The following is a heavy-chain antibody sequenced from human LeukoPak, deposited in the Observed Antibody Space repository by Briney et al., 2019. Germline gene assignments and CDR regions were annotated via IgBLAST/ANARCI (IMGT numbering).Heavy chain of an antibody. CDR3: AKGGPTYYYDSSGYFDY. CDR2: ISGSGGST. J-gene: IGHJ4*02. D-gene: IGHD3-22*01. CDR1: GFTFDDYA. Sequence: PGGSLRLSCAASGFTFDDYAMHWVRQAPGKGLEWVSGISGSGGSTYYADSVKGRFTIPRDNSKNTLYLQMNSLRAEDTAVYYCAKGGPTYYYDSSGYFDYWGQGTLVTVSS. V-gene: IGHV3-23*01.